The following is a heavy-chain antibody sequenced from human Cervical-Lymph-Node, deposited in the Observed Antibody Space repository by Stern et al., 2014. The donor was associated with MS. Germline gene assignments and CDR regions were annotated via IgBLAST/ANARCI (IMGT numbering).Heavy chain of an antibody. J-gene: IGHJ6*02. CDR3: ARSSSPSPYYYYGMDV. CDR1: GFTFSSYG. V-gene: IGHV3-33*01. CDR2: IWYDGSNK. D-gene: IGHD6-13*01. Sequence: QVQLVQSGGGVVQPGRSLRLSCAASGFTFSSYGMHWVRQAPGNGLEWVAVIWYDGSNKYYADSVKGRFTISRDNSKNTLYLQMNSLRAEDTAVYYCARSSSPSPYYYYGMDVWGQGTTVTVSS.